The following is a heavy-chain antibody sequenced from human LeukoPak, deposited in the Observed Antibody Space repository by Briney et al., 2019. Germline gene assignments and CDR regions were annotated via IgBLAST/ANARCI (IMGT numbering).Heavy chain of an antibody. J-gene: IGHJ3*02. CDR1: GFTFSSYG. V-gene: IGHV3-23*01. CDR2: ISGSGGST. D-gene: IGHD1-26*01. CDR3: AKIVGATTRAFDI. Sequence: TGGSLRLSCAASGFTFSSYGMSWVRQAPGKGLEWVSGISGSGGSTYYADSVKGRLTISRDNSKNTLYLQMNSLRAEDTAVYYCAKIVGATTRAFDIWGQGTMVTVSS.